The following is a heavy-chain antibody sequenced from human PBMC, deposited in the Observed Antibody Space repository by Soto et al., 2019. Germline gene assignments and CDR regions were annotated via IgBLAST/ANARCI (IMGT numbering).Heavy chain of an antibody. CDR3: ARASHYYDSSGYYLTGYYGMDV. CDR2: INPNSGGT. Sequence: ASVKVSCKASGYTFTGYYMHWVRQAPGQGLEWMGWINPNSGGTNYAQKFQGWVTMTRDTSISTTYMELSRLRSDDTAVYYCARASHYYDSSGYYLTGYYGMDVWGQGTTVTVSS. CDR1: GYTFTGYY. J-gene: IGHJ6*02. D-gene: IGHD3-22*01. V-gene: IGHV1-2*04.